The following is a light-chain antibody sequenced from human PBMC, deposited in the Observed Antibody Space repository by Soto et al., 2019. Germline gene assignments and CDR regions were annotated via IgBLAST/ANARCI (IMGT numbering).Light chain of an antibody. J-gene: IGLJ2*01. V-gene: IGLV4-60*02. CDR1: SGHSSYI. CDR3: ETWDNNILV. CDR2: LEVSGSY. Sequence: QLVLTQSSSASASLGSSVKLTCTLSSGHSSYIIAWHQQQPGKAPRYLMKLEVSGSYNKGSGVPDRFSGSSSGADRYLTIFYLQFEAETDYLCETWDNNILVFGRGTKLTVL.